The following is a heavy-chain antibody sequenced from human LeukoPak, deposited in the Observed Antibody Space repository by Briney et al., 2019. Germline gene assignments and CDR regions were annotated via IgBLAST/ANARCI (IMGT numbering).Heavy chain of an antibody. CDR1: GGSISSYY. Sequence: PSETLSLTCTVSGGSISSYYWSWIRQPAGKGLEWIGRIYTSGSTNYHPSLKSRVNMSVDTSKNQFSLKLSSVTAADTAVYYCARDLGSSGWYGSFDIWGQGTMVSVSS. D-gene: IGHD6-19*01. V-gene: IGHV4-4*07. CDR2: IYTSGST. J-gene: IGHJ3*02. CDR3: ARDLGSSGWYGSFDI.